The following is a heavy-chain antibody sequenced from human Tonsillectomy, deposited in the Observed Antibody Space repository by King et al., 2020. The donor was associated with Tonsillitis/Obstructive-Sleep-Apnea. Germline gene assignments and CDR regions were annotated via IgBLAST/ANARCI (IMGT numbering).Heavy chain of an antibody. CDR3: ARQKGYSGYDFPFDY. V-gene: IGHV5-51*01. D-gene: IGHD5-12*01. CDR1: GYSFTSYW. CDR2: IYPGDSDT. J-gene: IGHJ4*02. Sequence: GQLVQSGAEVKKPGESLKISCKGSGYSFTSYWIGWVRQMPGKGLEWMGIIYPGDSDTRYSPSFQGQVTISADKSISTAYLQWSSLKASDTAMYHCARQKGYSGYDFPFDYWGQGTLVTVSS.